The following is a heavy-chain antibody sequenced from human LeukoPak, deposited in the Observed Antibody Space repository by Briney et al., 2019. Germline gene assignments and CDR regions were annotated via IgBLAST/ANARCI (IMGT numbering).Heavy chain of an antibody. CDR1: GFTFSNYE. Sequence: GGSLRLSCAASGFTFSNYEMNWVRQAPGKGLEWVSVVSGRGGSTYYAEPVKGRFTISRDNSKNTLYLQMNTLRAEDTAVYYCAKGDTGMVRRYYLDHWGQGSLVTVSS. J-gene: IGHJ4*02. V-gene: IGHV3-23*01. CDR2: VSGRGGST. D-gene: IGHD5-18*01. CDR3: AKGDTGMVRRYYLDH.